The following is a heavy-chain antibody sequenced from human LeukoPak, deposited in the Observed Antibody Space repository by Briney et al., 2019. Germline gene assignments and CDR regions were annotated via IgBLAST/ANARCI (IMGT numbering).Heavy chain of an antibody. CDR2: IVVGSGNT. V-gene: IGHV1-58*01. CDR3: AARVAAGAPYYFDY. Sequence: ASVKVSCKASGFTFTSSAVQWVRQARGQRLEWIGWIVVGSGNTNYAQKFQERVTITRDTSTSTAYMELSSLRSEDTAVYYCAARVAAGAPYYFDYWGQGTLVTVSS. J-gene: IGHJ4*02. D-gene: IGHD6-13*01. CDR1: GFTFTSSA.